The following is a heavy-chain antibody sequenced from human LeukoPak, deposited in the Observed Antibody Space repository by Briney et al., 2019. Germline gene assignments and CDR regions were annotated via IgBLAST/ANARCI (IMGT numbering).Heavy chain of an antibody. D-gene: IGHD3-22*01. CDR1: GFNFMQYG. CDR3: ARGLTSLGYFGALGY. J-gene: IGHJ4*02. Sequence: PGGSLRLSCVGSGFNFMQYGMMWVRQAPGKGLEWVSTIHPSGINTHHADSVKGRFTISRDNSKNTLYLQMNSLRSEDTAVYYCARGLTSLGYFGALGYWGQGTLVTVSS. CDR2: IHPSGINT. V-gene: IGHV3-23*05.